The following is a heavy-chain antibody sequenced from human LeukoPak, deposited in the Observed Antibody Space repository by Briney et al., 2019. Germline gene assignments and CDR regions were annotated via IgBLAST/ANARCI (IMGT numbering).Heavy chain of an antibody. J-gene: IGHJ4*02. D-gene: IGHD6-19*01. Sequence: GGSLRLSCAASGFTSSSYWMSWVRQAPGKGLEWVANIKQDGSEKYYVDSVKGRLTISRDNAKNSLYLQMNSLRAEDTAVCYCARDRGSSGWYEFDYWGQGTLVTVSS. V-gene: IGHV3-7*01. CDR3: ARDRGSSGWYEFDY. CDR1: GFTSSSYW. CDR2: IKQDGSEK.